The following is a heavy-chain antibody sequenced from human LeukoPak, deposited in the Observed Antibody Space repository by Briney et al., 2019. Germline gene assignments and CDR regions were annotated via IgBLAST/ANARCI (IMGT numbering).Heavy chain of an antibody. Sequence: PGGSLRLSCAASGFTVSSNYMSWVRQAPGKELEWVSVIYSGGSTYYADSVKGRFTISKDNSKNTLYLQMNSLRAEDTAVYYCAKDHTDIVVVPDAHFDYWGQGTLVTVSS. V-gene: IGHV3-53*01. CDR3: AKDHTDIVVVPDAHFDY. J-gene: IGHJ4*02. D-gene: IGHD2-2*01. CDR1: GFTVSSNY. CDR2: IYSGGST.